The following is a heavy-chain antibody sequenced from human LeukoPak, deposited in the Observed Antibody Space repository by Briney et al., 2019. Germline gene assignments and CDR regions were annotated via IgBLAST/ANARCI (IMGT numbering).Heavy chain of an antibody. J-gene: IGHJ3*02. CDR2: ISYTGST. CDR3: ARGPVAVAGRVLDI. V-gene: IGHV4-61*01. D-gene: IGHD6-19*01. CDR1: GGSVSSGNYY. Sequence: SETLSLTCTVSGGSVSSGNYYWNWIRQPPGKGLEWIGYISYTGSTNYNPSLKSRVTVSVDTSKNQFSLKLSSVTAADTAVYYCARGPVAVAGRVLDIWGQGTMVTVSS.